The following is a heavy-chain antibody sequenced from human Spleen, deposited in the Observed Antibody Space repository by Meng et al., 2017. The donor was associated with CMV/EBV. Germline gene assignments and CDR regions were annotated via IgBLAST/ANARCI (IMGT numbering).Heavy chain of an antibody. CDR3: AKDSFLAARVYYYYYGMDV. D-gene: IGHD6-6*01. V-gene: IGHV3-30*04. Sequence: GESLKISCAASGFTFSSYAMHWVRQAPGKGLEWVALISNDGGYKYYAGSVKGRFTISRDNSKNSLYVQVHSLRAEDTAVYYCAKDSFLAARVYYYYYGMDVWGQGTTVTVSS. CDR1: GFTFSSYA. J-gene: IGHJ6*02. CDR2: ISNDGGYK.